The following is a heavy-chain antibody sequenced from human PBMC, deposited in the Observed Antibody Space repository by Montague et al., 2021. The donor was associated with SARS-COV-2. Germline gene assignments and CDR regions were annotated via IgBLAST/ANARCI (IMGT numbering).Heavy chain of an antibody. J-gene: IGHJ6*02. CDR2: IYSGSST. V-gene: IGHV3-53*01. D-gene: IGHD1-26*01. Sequence: SLRLSCAASGFTVSSNYMSWVRQAPGKGLEWVSVIYSGSSTYYADSVKGRFTISRDNSKNTLYLQMNSLRAEDTAVYYCARDRRIVGALYYYYGMDVWGQGTTVTVSS. CDR3: ARDRRIVGALYYYYGMDV. CDR1: GFTVSSNY.